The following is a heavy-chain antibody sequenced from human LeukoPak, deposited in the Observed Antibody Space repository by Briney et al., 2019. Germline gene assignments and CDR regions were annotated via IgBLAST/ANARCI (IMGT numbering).Heavy chain of an antibody. CDR2: IYYSGST. D-gene: IGHD5-12*01. Sequence: SETLSLTCTVSGGSISSYYWSWIRQPPGKGLEWIGYIYYSGSTNYNPSLKSRVTISVDTSKNQFSLKLSSVTAADTAVYYCASSWLRDAFDIWGQGTMVTVSS. CDR3: ASSWLRDAFDI. CDR1: GGSISSYY. V-gene: IGHV4-59*08. J-gene: IGHJ3*02.